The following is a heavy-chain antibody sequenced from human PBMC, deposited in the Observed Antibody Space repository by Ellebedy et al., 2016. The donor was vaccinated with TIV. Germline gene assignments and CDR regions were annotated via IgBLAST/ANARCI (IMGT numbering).Heavy chain of an antibody. D-gene: IGHD3-16*01. CDR1: GFTFSSYW. V-gene: IGHV3-7*01. CDR2: IKQDGSEK. Sequence: GESLKISCAASGFTFSSYWMSWVRQAPGKGLEWVANIKQDGSEKYYVDSVKGRFTISRDNAKNSLYLQMNSLRDKDTAVYYCASGGDIWGQGTMVTVSS. CDR3: ASGGDI. J-gene: IGHJ3*02.